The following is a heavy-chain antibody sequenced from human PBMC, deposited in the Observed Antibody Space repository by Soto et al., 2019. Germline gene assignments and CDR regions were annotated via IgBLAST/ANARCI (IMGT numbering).Heavy chain of an antibody. CDR3: AKDRRDGNSSPI. CDR1: GFSVSSYA. Sequence: PGGSLRISCAASGFSVSSYAMSWVRQAPGKGLEWVSAISGSGGSTYYADSVKSRFTISRDNSKNTLYLQMNSLRAEDTAVYYCAKDRRDGNSSPIWGQGTLVTVSS. CDR2: ISGSGGST. J-gene: IGHJ1*01. V-gene: IGHV3-23*01. D-gene: IGHD6-13*01.